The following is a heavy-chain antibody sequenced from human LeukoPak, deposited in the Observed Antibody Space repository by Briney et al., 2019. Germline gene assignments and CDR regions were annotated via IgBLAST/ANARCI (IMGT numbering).Heavy chain of an antibody. J-gene: IGHJ4*02. CDR3: ARAFFCFGVVINFDY. CDR1: GFTFSSYW. Sequence: GGSLRLSCAASGFTFSSYWMSWVRQAPGKGLEWVANIKQDGSEKYYVDSVKGRFTISRDNAKNSLYLQMNSLRAEDTAVYYCARAFFCFGVVINFDYWGQGTLVTVSS. D-gene: IGHD3-3*01. V-gene: IGHV3-7*01. CDR2: IKQDGSEK.